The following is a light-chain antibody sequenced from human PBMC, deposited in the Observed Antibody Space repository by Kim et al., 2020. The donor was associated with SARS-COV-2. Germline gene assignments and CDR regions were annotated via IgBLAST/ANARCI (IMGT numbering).Light chain of an antibody. Sequence: ASVGDRVTLTCRASQSNSSYLTWYQQKPGTAPKLLIYAASSLQSGVPSRFSGSGSGTDFTLTISRLQPEDFATYYCQQSYSTLLTFGGGTKVYIK. J-gene: IGKJ4*01. CDR2: AAS. CDR3: QQSYSTLLT. CDR1: QSNSSY. V-gene: IGKV1-39*01.